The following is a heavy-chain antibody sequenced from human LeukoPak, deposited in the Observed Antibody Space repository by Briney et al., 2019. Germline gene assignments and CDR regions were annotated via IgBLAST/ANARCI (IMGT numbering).Heavy chain of an antibody. V-gene: IGHV4-61*02. CDR1: GGSISSGSYY. D-gene: IGHD3-9*01. CDR3: ARGPGRYFDWLGYYFDY. J-gene: IGHJ4*02. CDR2: IYTSGST. Sequence: SETLSLTCTVSGGSISSGSYYWSWIRQPAGKGLEWIGRIYTSGSTNYNPSLKSRVTISVDTSKNQFSLKLSSVTAADTAVYYCARGPGRYFDWLGYYFDYWGQGTLVTVSS.